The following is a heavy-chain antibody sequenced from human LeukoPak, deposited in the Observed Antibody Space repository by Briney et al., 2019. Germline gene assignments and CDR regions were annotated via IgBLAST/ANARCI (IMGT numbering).Heavy chain of an antibody. CDR3: AREGRIVVVPYYYYGMDV. V-gene: IGHV4-4*07. CDR1: GGSISSYY. J-gene: IGHJ6*02. Sequence: SETLSLTCTVSGGSISSYYWSWIRQPAGKGLEWIGRIYTGGSTNYNPSLKSRVTMSVDTSKNQFSLKLSSVTAADTAVYYCAREGRIVVVPYYYYGMDVWGQGTTVTVSS. D-gene: IGHD2-2*01. CDR2: IYTGGST.